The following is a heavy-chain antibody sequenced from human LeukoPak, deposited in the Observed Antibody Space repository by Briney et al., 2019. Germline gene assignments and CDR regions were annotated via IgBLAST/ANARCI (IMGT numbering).Heavy chain of an antibody. CDR1: GYTFTSFD. D-gene: IGHD7-27*01. V-gene: IGHV1-8*01. Sequence: ASVKVSCKASGYTFTSFDFNWVRQATGQGLEWMGWMKSNNGHTGYAQKFQGRVTMTRDTSISTAYMELSSLTFEDTAVYYCARGPPNWGMVGYWGQGTLVTVSS. J-gene: IGHJ4*02. CDR3: ARGPPNWGMVGY. CDR2: MKSNNGHT.